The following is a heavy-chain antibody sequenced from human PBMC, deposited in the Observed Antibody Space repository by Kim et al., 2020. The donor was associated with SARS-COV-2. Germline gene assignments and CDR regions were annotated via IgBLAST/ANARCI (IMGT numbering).Heavy chain of an antibody. Sequence: YAESVKGRLTISRDNAKNALYRQRNSLRAEDTAVYYGASKAIIVGATGYWGQGTLVTVSS. CDR3: ASKAIIVGATGY. D-gene: IGHD1-26*01. J-gene: IGHJ4*02. V-gene: IGHV3-21*01.